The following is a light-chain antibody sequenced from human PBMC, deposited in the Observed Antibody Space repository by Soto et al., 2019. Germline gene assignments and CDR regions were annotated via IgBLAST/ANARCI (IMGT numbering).Light chain of an antibody. V-gene: IGLV1-40*01. CDR3: QSYHSSLRCSYV. Sequence: QSVLTQPPSVSGAPGQRVTISCTGSSSNIGAGYDVHWYQQLPGTAPKLLIYGNSNRPSGVPDRFSGSKSGTSASLAITGLQAEDEADYYCQSYHSSLRCSYVFGNGTKVTV. CDR2: GNS. J-gene: IGLJ1*01. CDR1: SSNIGAGYD.